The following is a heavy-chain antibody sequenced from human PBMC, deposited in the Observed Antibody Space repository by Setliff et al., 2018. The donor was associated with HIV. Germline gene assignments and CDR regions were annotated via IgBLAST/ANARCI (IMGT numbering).Heavy chain of an antibody. CDR3: TRITFEYSPQVYWFFDL. CDR2: IYFSGTT. V-gene: IGHV4-31*03. J-gene: IGHJ2*01. Sequence: SETLSLTCTVSTGSIRNNSYYWGWVRQHPGKGLEWIGYIYFSGTTYYNPYFKTGVTMSINTSKNQFSLTLKSVTAADAAMYYCTRITFEYSPQVYWFFDLWG. D-gene: IGHD3-16*01. CDR1: TGSIRNNSYY.